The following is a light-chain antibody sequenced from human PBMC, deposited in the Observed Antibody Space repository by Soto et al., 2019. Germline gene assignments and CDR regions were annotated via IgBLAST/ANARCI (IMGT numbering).Light chain of an antibody. J-gene: IGLJ1*01. CDR3: SSYTSRSTHV. V-gene: IGLV2-14*01. CDR2: EVS. Sequence: QSALTQPASVSGSPGQSITISCTGTSSDVGGYNYVSWYQQHPGKAPKLMIFEVSSRPSGVSNRFSGSKSGNTASLTISGLQAEDEGDYYCSSYTSRSTHVFGSGTKLTVL. CDR1: SSDVGGYNY.